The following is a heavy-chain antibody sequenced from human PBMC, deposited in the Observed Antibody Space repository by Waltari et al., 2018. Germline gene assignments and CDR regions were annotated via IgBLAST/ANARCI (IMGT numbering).Heavy chain of an antibody. Sequence: QVQLQQWGAGLLKPSETLSLTCAVYGGSFSGYYWSWIRQPPGKGLERIGEINHSGSTNNNPSLKGRVTITVDTSKNQFSLKLSSVTAADTTVYYCARATDVGVVPAAIPYFDYWGQGTLVTVSS. D-gene: IGHD2-2*02. V-gene: IGHV4-34*01. J-gene: IGHJ4*02. CDR2: INHSGST. CDR1: GGSFSGYY. CDR3: ARATDVGVVPAAIPYFDY.